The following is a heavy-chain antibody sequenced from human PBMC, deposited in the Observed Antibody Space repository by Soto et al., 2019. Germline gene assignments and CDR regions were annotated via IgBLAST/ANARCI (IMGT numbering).Heavy chain of an antibody. D-gene: IGHD3-3*01. CDR3: ARRFPVAIFGVVIPPFGMDV. J-gene: IGHJ6*02. V-gene: IGHV1-18*01. CDR1: GYTFTSYG. Sequence: QVQLVQSGAEVKKPGASVKVSCKASGYTFTSYGISWVRQAPGQGLEWMGWISAYNGNTNYAQKLQGRVTMTTDTSTSTAYTELRSLRSDDTAVYYCARRFPVAIFGVVIPPFGMDVWGQGTTVTVSS. CDR2: ISAYNGNT.